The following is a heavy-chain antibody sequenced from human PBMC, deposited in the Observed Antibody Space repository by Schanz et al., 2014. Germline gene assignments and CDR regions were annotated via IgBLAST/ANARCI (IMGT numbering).Heavy chain of an antibody. D-gene: IGHD3-10*01. Sequence: EVQLVESGGDLVQPGGSLRLSCAASGFTFSSYSMNWVRQTPGKGLEWVSYISTRSITTYYPASLKGRFTISRDDAKNSLYLQMNSLTDEDTAVYYCARGEFGRLFPTWFDPWGQGTLVTDSS. CDR1: GFTFSSYS. J-gene: IGHJ5*02. V-gene: IGHV3-48*02. CDR3: ARGEFGRLFPTWFDP. CDR2: ISTRSITT.